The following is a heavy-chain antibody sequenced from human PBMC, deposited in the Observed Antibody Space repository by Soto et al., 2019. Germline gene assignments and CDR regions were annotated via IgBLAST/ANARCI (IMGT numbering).Heavy chain of an antibody. J-gene: IGHJ4*02. CDR1: GDSVSESGVS. CDR2: TSYGPMWSY. D-gene: IGHD1-1*01. CDR3: ARDGNWRLDY. Sequence: SQTLSLTCAISGDSVSESGVSWNWIRQSRSRGHEWLGRTSYGPMWSYAYAESVKSRMNITADTSKNQFSLHLTSVTAEDTAVYYCARDGNWRLDYWGQGVLVTVSS. V-gene: IGHV6-1*01.